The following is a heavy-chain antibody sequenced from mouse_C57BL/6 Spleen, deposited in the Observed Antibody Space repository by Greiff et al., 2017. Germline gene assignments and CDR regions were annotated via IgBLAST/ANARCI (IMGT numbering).Heavy chain of an antibody. CDR1: GYTFTSYG. CDR2: IYPRSGNT. CDR3: AREGSTHAMDY. D-gene: IGHD6-1*01. Sequence: VQLVESGAELARPGASVKLSCKASGYTFTSYGISWVKQRTGQGLEWIGEIYPRSGNTYYNEKFKGKATLTADKSSSTAYMELRSLTSEDSAVYFCAREGSTHAMDYWGQGTSVTVSS. J-gene: IGHJ4*01. V-gene: IGHV1-81*01.